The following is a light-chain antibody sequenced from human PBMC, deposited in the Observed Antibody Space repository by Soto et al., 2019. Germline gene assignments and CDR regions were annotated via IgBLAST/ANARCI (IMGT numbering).Light chain of an antibody. CDR3: QQRSNWPLIT. V-gene: IGKV3-11*01. Sequence: EIILTQSPATLSFSPGERATLSCRASQSVSSYLAWYQQKPGQAPRLLIYDAYNRATGIPATFSGSGSGTDFTLTISSLEPEDFAVYYCQQRSNWPLITFGQGTRLEIK. CDR2: DAY. J-gene: IGKJ5*01. CDR1: QSVSSY.